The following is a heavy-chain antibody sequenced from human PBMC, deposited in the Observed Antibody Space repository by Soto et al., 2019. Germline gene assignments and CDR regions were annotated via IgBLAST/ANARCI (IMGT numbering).Heavy chain of an antibody. J-gene: IGHJ6*02. CDR1: GFTFDDYA. Sequence: PGGSQILSCAASGFTFDDYAMHWVRQVPGKGLEWVSGISWNSGSIGYADSVKGRFTISRDNAKNSLYLQMNSLRAEDTALYYCAKGSSPYYYYGMDVWGQGTTVTVSS. V-gene: IGHV3-9*01. CDR3: AKGSSPYYYYGMDV. CDR2: ISWNSGSI.